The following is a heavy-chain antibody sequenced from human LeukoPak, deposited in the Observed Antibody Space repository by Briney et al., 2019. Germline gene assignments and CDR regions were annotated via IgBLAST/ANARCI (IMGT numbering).Heavy chain of an antibody. V-gene: IGHV1-2*02. CDR2: INPNSGGT. CDR1: GYTFTGYY. D-gene: IGHD3-22*01. J-gene: IGHJ4*02. Sequence: ASVKVSCKASGYTFTGYYMHWVRQAPGQGLEWMGWINPNSGGTNYAQKFQGRVTMTRDTSISTAYMELSRLRSDDTAVYYCARAQVYSSGWYLLYYDSSGPPYYFDYWGQGTLVTVSS. CDR3: ARAQVYSSGWYLLYYDSSGPPYYFDY.